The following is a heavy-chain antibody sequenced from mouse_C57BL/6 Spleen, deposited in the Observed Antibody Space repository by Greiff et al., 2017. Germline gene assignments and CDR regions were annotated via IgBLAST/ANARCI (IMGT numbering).Heavy chain of an antibody. Sequence: EVHLVESGPGLAKPSQTLYLTCSVTGYSITSDYWNWIRKFPGNKLEYMWNIRSSGSTYYYPSITSRISIMRDTTKNQYYLQLNSETTEDTATYYCAGWTYYSNPGYFDYWGQGTTLTVSS. J-gene: IGHJ2*01. CDR2: IRSSGST. CDR3: AGWTYYSNPGYFDY. V-gene: IGHV3-8*01. D-gene: IGHD2-5*01. CDR1: GYSITSDY.